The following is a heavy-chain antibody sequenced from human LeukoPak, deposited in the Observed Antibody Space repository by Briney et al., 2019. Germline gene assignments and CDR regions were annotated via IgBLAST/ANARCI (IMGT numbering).Heavy chain of an antibody. CDR3: ARDPGYSSGWSNLPLDF. J-gene: IGHJ4*02. CDR2: INPNSGGT. CDR1: GYTFTGYY. D-gene: IGHD6-19*01. Sequence: ASVKVSCKASGYTFTGYYMHWVRQAPGQGLEWMGWINPNSGGTNYAQKFQGRVTMTRGTSISTAYMELSRLRSDDTAVYYCARDPGYSSGWSNLPLDFWGQGTLVTVSS. V-gene: IGHV1-2*02.